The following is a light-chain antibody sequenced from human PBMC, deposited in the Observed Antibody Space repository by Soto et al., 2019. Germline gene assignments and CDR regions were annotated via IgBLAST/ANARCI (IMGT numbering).Light chain of an antibody. CDR3: SSYAGTNNWV. CDR1: STDVGDSNS. V-gene: IGLV2-8*01. Sequence: QSVLTQPPSASGSPGQSVTISCTGTSTDVGDSNSVSWYQQHPGNAPKLMIYEVNKRPSGVPDRFSGSKSGSTASLTVSGLQAEDEADYYCSSYAGTNNWVFGGGTKLTVL. J-gene: IGLJ2*01. CDR2: EVN.